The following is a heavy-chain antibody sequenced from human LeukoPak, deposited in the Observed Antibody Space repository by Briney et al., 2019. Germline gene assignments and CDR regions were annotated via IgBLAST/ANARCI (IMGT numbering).Heavy chain of an antibody. CDR3: VRGNSGSPNDY. D-gene: IGHD1-26*01. CDR2: VNSDGSST. J-gene: IGHJ4*02. Sequence: GGSLRLSCAASGFTFSNSRMHWVRQGPGKGLVWVSRVNSDGSSTTYAAFVKGRFTISRDNAKNTLYLQMNSLRAEDTGVYYCVRGNSGSPNDYWGQGTLVTVSS. V-gene: IGHV3-74*01. CDR1: GFTFSNSR.